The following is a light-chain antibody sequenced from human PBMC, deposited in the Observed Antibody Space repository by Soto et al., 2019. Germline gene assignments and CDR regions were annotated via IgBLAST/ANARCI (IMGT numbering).Light chain of an antibody. J-gene: IGLJ3*02. CDR3: LLYYGGAQGGV. CDR1: TGSGTSGFF. CDR2: STS. V-gene: IGLV7-43*01. Sequence: QAVVTQEPSLTVSPGGTVTLTCASSTGSGTSGFFPHLFQQRPGQAPRALIYSTSNKHSWTPARFSGSPLGGKAALTLTGVQHEDEADYYCLLYYGGAQGGVFGGGTKLTVL.